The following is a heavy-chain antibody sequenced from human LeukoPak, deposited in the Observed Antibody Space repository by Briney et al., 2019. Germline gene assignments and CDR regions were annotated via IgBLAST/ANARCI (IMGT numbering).Heavy chain of an antibody. Sequence: GGSLKLSCAASGFTFSGSAMHWVRQASGKGLEWVGRIRSKANSYATAYAASVKGRFTISRDDSKNTAYLQMNSLKTEDTAVYYCTSANNWNDQMGSPNFDYWGQGTLVTVSS. D-gene: IGHD1-1*01. CDR3: TSANNWNDQMGSPNFDY. V-gene: IGHV3-73*01. CDR2: IRSKANSYAT. J-gene: IGHJ4*02. CDR1: GFTFSGSA.